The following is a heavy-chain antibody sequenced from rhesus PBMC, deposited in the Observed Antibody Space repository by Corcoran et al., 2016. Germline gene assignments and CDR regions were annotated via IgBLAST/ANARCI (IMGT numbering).Heavy chain of an antibody. D-gene: IGHD4-23*01. J-gene: IGHJ6*01. CDR3: AKAGSNYLYYYGLDS. CDR1: GSSFTSYW. Sequence: EVQLVQSGAEVKRPGESLKVSRKIPGSSFTSYWISWVRQRRGKGLEWMGAIDPSDSDTRYSPSFQGQVTISADKSISTTYLQWSSLKASDSATYYCAKAGSNYLYYYGLDSWGQGVVVTVSS. CDR2: IDPSDSDT. V-gene: IGHV5-2*01.